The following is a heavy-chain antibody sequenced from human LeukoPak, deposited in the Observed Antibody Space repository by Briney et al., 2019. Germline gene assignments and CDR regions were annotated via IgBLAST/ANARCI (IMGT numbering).Heavy chain of an antibody. V-gene: IGHV3-11*01. CDR1: GFTFSDYY. Sequence: PGGSLILSCAASGFTFSDYYMSWIRQAPGKGLEWVSYISSSGSTIYYADSVKGRFTISRDNAKNSLYLQMNSLRAEDTAVYYCARDRLRIFGVVTYMFDYWGQRTLVTVSS. J-gene: IGHJ4*02. CDR2: ISSSGSTI. CDR3: ARDRLRIFGVVTYMFDY. D-gene: IGHD3-3*01.